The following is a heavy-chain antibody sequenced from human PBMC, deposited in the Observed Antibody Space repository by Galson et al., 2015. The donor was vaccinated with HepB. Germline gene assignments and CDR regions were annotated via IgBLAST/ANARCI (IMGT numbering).Heavy chain of an antibody. CDR2: IWYDGSNK. CDR1: GFTFSSYG. V-gene: IGHV3-33*01. J-gene: IGHJ4*02. CDR3: ARDRLTSSWYEDYFDY. Sequence: SLRLSCAAPGFTFSSYGMHWVRQAPGKGLEWVAVIWYDGSNKYYADSVKGRFTISRDNSKNTLYLQMNSLRAEDTAVYYCARDRLTSSWYEDYFDYWGQGTLVTVSS. D-gene: IGHD6-13*01.